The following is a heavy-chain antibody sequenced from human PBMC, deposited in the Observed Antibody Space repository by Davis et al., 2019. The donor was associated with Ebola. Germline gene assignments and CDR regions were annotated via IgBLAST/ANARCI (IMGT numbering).Heavy chain of an antibody. CDR3: ARRRGGIAAAAGYFDY. J-gene: IGHJ4*02. D-gene: IGHD6-13*01. V-gene: IGHV3-33*01. CDR2: IWYDGSNK. Sequence: GGSLKISCAASGFTFSSYGMHWVRQAPGKGLEWVAVIWYDGSNKYYADSVKGRFTISRDNSKNTLYLQMNSLRAEDTAVYYCARRRGGIAAAAGYFDYWGQGTLVTVSS. CDR1: GFTFSSYG.